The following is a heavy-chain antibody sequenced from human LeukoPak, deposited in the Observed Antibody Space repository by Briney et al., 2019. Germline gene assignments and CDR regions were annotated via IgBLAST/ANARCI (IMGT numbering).Heavy chain of an antibody. J-gene: IGHJ3*02. CDR2: ISYDGSNK. Sequence: PGRSLRLSCAASGFTFSSFGMHWVRQAPGKALEWVAVISYDGSNKDYADSVKGRFTISRDNSKNTLDLQMNSLRAEDTAVYYCAKDRGVWAFDIWGQGTMVTVSS. CDR1: GFTFSSFG. D-gene: IGHD3-10*01. CDR3: AKDRGVWAFDI. V-gene: IGHV3-30*18.